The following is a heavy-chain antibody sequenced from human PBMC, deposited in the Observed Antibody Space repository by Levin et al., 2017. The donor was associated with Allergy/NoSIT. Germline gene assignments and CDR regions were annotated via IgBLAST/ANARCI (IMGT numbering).Heavy chain of an antibody. V-gene: IGHV3-15*01. D-gene: IGHD3-22*01. CDR3: TTTTYYYDSSGYRPIDY. CDR2: IKSKTDGGTT. Sequence: LSLTCAASGFTFSNAWMSWVRQAPGKGLEWVGRIKSKTDGGTTDYAAPVKGRFTISRDDSKNTLYLQMNSLKTEDTAVYYCTTTTYYYDSSGYRPIDYWGQGTLVTVSS. CDR1: GFTFSNAW. J-gene: IGHJ4*02.